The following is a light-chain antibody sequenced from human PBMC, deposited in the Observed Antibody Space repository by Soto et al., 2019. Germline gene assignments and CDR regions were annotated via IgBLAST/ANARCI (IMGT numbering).Light chain of an antibody. CDR2: VVD. CDR1: SSDVGRYNY. V-gene: IGLV2-14*03. CDR3: ASYAGSIHYV. Sequence: QSVLTRAASGSGAPGERITISCTGNSSDVGRYNYVSWYQQHPGKAPKLIIYVVDNRPSGVSNRFSGSKSGNTASLTISGLQAEDESDYYCASYAGSIHYVFGTGTKVIVL. J-gene: IGLJ1*01.